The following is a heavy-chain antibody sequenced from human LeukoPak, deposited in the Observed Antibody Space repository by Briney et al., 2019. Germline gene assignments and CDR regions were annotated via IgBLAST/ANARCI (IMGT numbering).Heavy chain of an antibody. CDR1: GFTFSSYA. CDR2: ISGSGGST. J-gene: IGHJ4*02. CDR3: ARGGGYSYGSFDY. Sequence: GGSLRLSCAASGFTFSSYAMSWVRQAPGNGLEWVSAISGSGGSTYYADSVKGRFTISRYNSKNTLYLQMNSLRAEDTAVYYCARGGGYSYGSFDYWGQGTLVTVSS. D-gene: IGHD5-18*01. V-gene: IGHV3-23*01.